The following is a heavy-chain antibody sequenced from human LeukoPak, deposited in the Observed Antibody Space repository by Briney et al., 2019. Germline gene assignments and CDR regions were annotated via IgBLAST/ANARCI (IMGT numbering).Heavy chain of an antibody. CDR1: GFTFSNAW. CDR3: TTERGSASWYEYYFDN. V-gene: IGHV3-15*01. J-gene: IGHJ4*02. CDR2: TKSKIDGGAT. Sequence: GGSLRLSCAASGFTFSNAWMSRVRQAPGKGLEWVGRTKSKIDGGATDYAEAVKGRFTISRDDSRATLYLQMSSLKAEDTAVYYCTTERGSASWYEYYFDNWGQGTLVTVAS. D-gene: IGHD6-13*01.